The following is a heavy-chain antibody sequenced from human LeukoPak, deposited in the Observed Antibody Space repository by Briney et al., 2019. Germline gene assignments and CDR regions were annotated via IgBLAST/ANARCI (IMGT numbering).Heavy chain of an antibody. V-gene: IGHV1-18*04. CDR1: HYTFTAHY. Sequence: ASVKVSCKAFHYTFTAHYIHWVRQAPGQGLEWMGWISAYNGNTNYAQKLQGRVTMTTDTSTSTAYMELRSLRSDDTAVYYCARDGLYSSGWYGMDVWGQGTTVAVSS. D-gene: IGHD6-19*01. CDR2: ISAYNGNT. J-gene: IGHJ6*02. CDR3: ARDGLYSSGWYGMDV.